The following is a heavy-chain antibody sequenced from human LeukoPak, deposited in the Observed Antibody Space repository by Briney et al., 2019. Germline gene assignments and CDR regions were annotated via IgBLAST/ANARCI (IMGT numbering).Heavy chain of an antibody. D-gene: IGHD2-2*01. V-gene: IGHV3-73*01. CDR3: ARQTVSCHDY. J-gene: IGHJ4*02. CDR1: GFTFSDSP. Sequence: GGSLKLSCVASGFTFSDSPIHWVRLAPGKGLEWVAHIRGKRDNYATAYAASVKDRFAISRVNSENTAFLQMNSLKTDDTAVYFCARQTVSCHDYWGRGTLVTVSS. CDR2: IRGKRDNYAT.